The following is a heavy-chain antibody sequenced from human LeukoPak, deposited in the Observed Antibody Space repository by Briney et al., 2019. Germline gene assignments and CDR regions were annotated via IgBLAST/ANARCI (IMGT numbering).Heavy chain of an antibody. CDR3: ARDIAVADQGY. Sequence: GGSLRLSCAASGFSVSTNYMSWVRQAPGKGLEWVSIIYSGGNTYYTDSVKGRFTISRDNSKNTLYLQMNSLRAEDTAVYYCARDIAVADQGYWGQGSLVTVSS. V-gene: IGHV3-53*01. J-gene: IGHJ4*02. CDR2: IYSGGNT. D-gene: IGHD6-19*01. CDR1: GFSVSTNY.